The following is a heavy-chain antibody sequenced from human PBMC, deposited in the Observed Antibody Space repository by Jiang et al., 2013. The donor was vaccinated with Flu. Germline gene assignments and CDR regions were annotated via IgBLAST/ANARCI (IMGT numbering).Heavy chain of an antibody. V-gene: IGHV3-33*01. Sequence: VQLVESGGGVVQPGRSLRLSCAASGFTFSSYGMHWVRQAPGKGLEWVAVIWYDGSNKYYADSVKGRFTISRDNSKNTLYLQMNSLRAEDTAVYYCARGSPRDSHSAQTYGMDVWGQGTTVTVSS. CDR1: GFTFSSYG. D-gene: IGHD2-21*02. CDR2: IWYDGSNK. J-gene: IGHJ6*02. CDR3: ARGSPRDSHSAQTYGMDV.